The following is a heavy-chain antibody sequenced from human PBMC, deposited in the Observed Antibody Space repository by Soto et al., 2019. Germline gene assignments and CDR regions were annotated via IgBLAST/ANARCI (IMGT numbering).Heavy chain of an antibody. CDR3: ARFGPGDIVVVPAAIQDGMDV. Sequence: TSETLSLPCAVYGGSFSGYYWSWIRQPPGKGLEWIGEINHSGSTNYNPSLKSRVTISVDTSKNQFSLKLSSVTAADTAVYYCARFGPGDIVVVPAAIQDGMDVWGQGTTVTVSS. V-gene: IGHV4-34*01. CDR2: INHSGST. D-gene: IGHD2-2*02. CDR1: GGSFSGYY. J-gene: IGHJ6*02.